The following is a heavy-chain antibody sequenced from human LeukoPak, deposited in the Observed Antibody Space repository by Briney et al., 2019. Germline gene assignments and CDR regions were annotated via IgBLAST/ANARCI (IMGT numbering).Heavy chain of an antibody. Sequence: GGSLTLSCAASGFTFSSYSLNWFRQAPGKGLEWVSSISSSSSYIYYADSVKGRFTISRDNAKNSLYLQMNSLRAEDTAVYYCARDIGNSGYTSWGQGTLVTVSS. J-gene: IGHJ5*02. CDR2: ISSSSSYI. CDR1: GFTFSSYS. V-gene: IGHV3-21*01. D-gene: IGHD5-12*01. CDR3: ARDIGNSGYTS.